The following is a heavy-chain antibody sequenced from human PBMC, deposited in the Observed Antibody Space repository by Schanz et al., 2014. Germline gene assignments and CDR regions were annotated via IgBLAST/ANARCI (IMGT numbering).Heavy chain of an antibody. CDR2: ISSGSSYA. Sequence: VQLLESGGGLVKPGGSLRLSCAASGFTFRDYYMSWIRQAPGKGLEWVSDISSGSSYANYADSVKGRFTISRDNSKNTLYLQMNTLRAEDTAVYYCARDRGYCSGGSCLTFDYWGQGTLVTISS. V-gene: IGHV3-11*06. CDR1: GFTFRDYY. D-gene: IGHD2-15*01. J-gene: IGHJ4*02. CDR3: ARDRGYCSGGSCLTFDY.